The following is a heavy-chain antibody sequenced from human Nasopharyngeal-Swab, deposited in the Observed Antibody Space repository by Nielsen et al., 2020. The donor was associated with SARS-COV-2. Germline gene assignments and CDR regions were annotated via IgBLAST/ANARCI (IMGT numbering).Heavy chain of an antibody. D-gene: IGHD3-10*01. CDR3: AKDMGNYYGSTRMDV. J-gene: IGHJ6*02. V-gene: IGHV3-9*01. CDR1: CITFDHYS. CDR2: LNWHSGSP. Sequence: SLTISSTGSCITFDHYSMNWVRPAPATGPEGVSGLNWHSGSPGYADSVEGRFTISRDNAHNPLYLQMNSLRPEDTALYYCAKDMGNYYGSTRMDVWGQGTTVTVSS.